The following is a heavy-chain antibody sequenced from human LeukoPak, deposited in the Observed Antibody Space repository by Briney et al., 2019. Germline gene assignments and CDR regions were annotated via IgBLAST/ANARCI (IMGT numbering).Heavy chain of an antibody. D-gene: IGHD6-19*01. CDR3: AKGKKMTVAGLFDY. CDR1: GFNFGDYA. J-gene: IGHJ4*02. CDR2: ITGSGGGT. Sequence: PGRSLRLSCTASGFNFGDYAMSWFRQAPGKGLEWVSTITGSGGGTYYADSVKGRFTISRDNAKNSLYLQMNSLRADDTALYYCAKGKKMTVAGLFDYWGQGTLVTVSS. V-gene: IGHV3-23*01.